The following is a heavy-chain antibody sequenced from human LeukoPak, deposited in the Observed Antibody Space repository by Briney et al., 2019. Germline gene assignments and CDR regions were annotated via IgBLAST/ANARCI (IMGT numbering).Heavy chain of an antibody. J-gene: IGHJ3*02. CDR2: IIPIFGTA. V-gene: IGHV1-69*13. CDR3: ARSYIQTPRGAFDI. CDR1: GGTFSSYA. Sequence: AASVKVSCKASGGTFSSYAISWVRQAPGQGLEWMGGIIPIFGTANYAQKFQGRVTITADESTSTAYMELSSLRSEDTAVYYCARSYIQTPRGAFDIWGQGTMVTVSS.